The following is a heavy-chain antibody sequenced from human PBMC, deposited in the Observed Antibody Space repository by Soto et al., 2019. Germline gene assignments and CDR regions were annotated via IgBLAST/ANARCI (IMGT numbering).Heavy chain of an antibody. CDR3: ARDGEVGINLHWFDS. Sequence: QVQLQESGPGLVKPSETLSLTCTVSGGSISSTYWSWIRQPPGKGLEWIGYIYYSGSTKYNSSLKSRVTLSVDTSKNQFSLKMSSVTAADTAIYYSARDGEVGINLHWFDSWGHGTLVTVSS. J-gene: IGHJ5*01. V-gene: IGHV4-59*01. CDR2: IYYSGST. D-gene: IGHD1-26*01. CDR1: GGSISSTY.